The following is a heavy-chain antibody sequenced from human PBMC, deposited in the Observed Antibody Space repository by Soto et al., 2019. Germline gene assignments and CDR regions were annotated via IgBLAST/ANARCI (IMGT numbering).Heavy chain of an antibody. V-gene: IGHV3-23*01. CDR1: GFTFGIHA. D-gene: IGHD2-15*01. J-gene: IGHJ6*02. CDR2: ISGSGGST. CDR3: GKGSAATNYFYYATDV. Sequence: EVQLLESGGGLVQPGGSLRLSCAASGFTFGIHAMSWVRQAPGKGLEWVSFISGSGGSTYYADSVKGRFTISRDNSKKTLYLQMNSLRGEDTAVYYCGKGSAATNYFYYATDVWGQGTTLTVSS.